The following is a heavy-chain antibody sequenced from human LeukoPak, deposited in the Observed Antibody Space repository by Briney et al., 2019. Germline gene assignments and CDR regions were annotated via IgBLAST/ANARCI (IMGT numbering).Heavy chain of an antibody. Sequence: PSETLSLTGTVSGGSISSSISYWGWIRQPPGKGLEWIGSIYYSGSTYYNPSLKSRVTISVNTSKNQFSLKLSSVTAADTAVYYCARGARYLYDSSGYFDYWGQGTLVTVSS. J-gene: IGHJ4*02. CDR3: ARGARYLYDSSGYFDY. V-gene: IGHV4-39*01. CDR1: GGSISSSISY. D-gene: IGHD3-22*01. CDR2: IYYSGST.